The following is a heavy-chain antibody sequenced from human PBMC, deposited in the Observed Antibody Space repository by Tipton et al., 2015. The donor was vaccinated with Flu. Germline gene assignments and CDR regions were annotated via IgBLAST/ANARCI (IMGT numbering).Heavy chain of an antibody. CDR2: IRSKTYGGTI. V-gene: IGHV3-49*03. D-gene: IGHD2-2*01. CDR1: GISFGNFA. J-gene: IGHJ4*02. CDR3: HVYQSLY. Sequence: SLRLSCTTSGISFGNFAVSWFHQAPGKGLEWLGFIRSKTYGGTIEYAASVRGRFTISRDDSKNIGYLEMNSLKTEDTALYYCHVYQSLYWGQGTLVTVSS.